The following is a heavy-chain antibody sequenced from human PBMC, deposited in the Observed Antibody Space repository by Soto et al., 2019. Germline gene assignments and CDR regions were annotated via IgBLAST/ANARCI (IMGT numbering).Heavy chain of an antibody. D-gene: IGHD3-22*01. CDR3: AKQRSSGYYSSDAFDI. CDR2: ISYDGSNK. CDR1: GFPFSSYG. V-gene: IGHV3-30*18. J-gene: IGHJ3*02. Sequence: GVSLRLSCAAAGFPFSSYGMHWVRQAPGKGLEWVAVISYDGSNKYYADSVKGRFTISRDNSKNTLYLQMNSLRAEDTAVYYCAKQRSSGYYSSDAFDIWGQGTMVTVSS.